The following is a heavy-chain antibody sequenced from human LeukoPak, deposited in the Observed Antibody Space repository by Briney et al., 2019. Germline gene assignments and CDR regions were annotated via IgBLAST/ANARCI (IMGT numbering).Heavy chain of an antibody. D-gene: IGHD6-19*01. CDR3: AKDRRYSSGLGAFDI. CDR2: IYSGGDT. J-gene: IGHJ3*02. V-gene: IGHV3-53*01. Sequence: PGGSLRLSCAASGFTVSSNYMSWVRQATEKGLEWVSVIYSGGDTFYTDSVKGRFTISRDNSKNTVYLQMNSLRAEDTAVYYCAKDRRYSSGLGAFDIWGQGTMVTVSS. CDR1: GFTVSSNY.